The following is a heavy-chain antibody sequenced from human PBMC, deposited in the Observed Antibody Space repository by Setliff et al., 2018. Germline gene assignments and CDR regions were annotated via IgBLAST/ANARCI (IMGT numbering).Heavy chain of an antibody. CDR1: GYTFTRYA. J-gene: IGHJ4*02. CDR2: INPNSGGA. Sequence: ASVKVSCKASGYTFTRYAMNWVRQAPGQGLEWMGRINPNSGGANYAQKFQGRVTMTRDTSISTAYMELSRLRSDDTAVYYCARETLPYYFDYWGQGTLVTVSS. CDR3: ARETLPYYFDY. V-gene: IGHV1-2*06.